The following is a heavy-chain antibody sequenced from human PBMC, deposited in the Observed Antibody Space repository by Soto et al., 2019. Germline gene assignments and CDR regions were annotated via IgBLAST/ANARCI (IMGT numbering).Heavy chain of an antibody. CDR3: ARRLMENLNLGHAFCF. Sequence: QLQLQESGPGLVKPAETLSLKCAVSGGSVSSGNYFWGWIRQPPGKGLEWIGNIYYNRDTYYSPYVKSRVSRAVATAENQLSLRRTPVTAPDPALYYCARRLMENLNLGHAFCFWGPGRLVTVSS. V-gene: IGHV4-39*01. CDR1: GGSVSSGNYF. CDR2: IYYNRDT. J-gene: IGHJ3*01. D-gene: IGHD1-7*01.